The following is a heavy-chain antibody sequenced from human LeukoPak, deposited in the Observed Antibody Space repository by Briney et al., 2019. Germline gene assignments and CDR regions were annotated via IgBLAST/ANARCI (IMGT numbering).Heavy chain of an antibody. Sequence: GASVRVSCKASGYIFTGYYIHWVRQAPGQGREGMGWINPNSGDTKYAQKFQGRVTMTRDTSNSTVYMELSRLRSDDTAVYYCASSPRVGAMGYWGQGTLVTVSS. CDR1: GYIFTGYY. CDR3: ASSPRVGAMGY. J-gene: IGHJ4*02. CDR2: INPNSGDT. D-gene: IGHD1-26*01. V-gene: IGHV1-2*02.